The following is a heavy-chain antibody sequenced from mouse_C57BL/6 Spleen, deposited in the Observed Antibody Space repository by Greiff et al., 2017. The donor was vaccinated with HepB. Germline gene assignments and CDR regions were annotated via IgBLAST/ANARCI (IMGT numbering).Heavy chain of an antibody. V-gene: IGHV1-53*01. Sequence: VQLQQPGTELVKPRASVKLSCKASGYTFTSYWMHWVKQRPGQGLEWIGNINPSHGGTNYNEKFKSKATLTVDKSSSTAYMQLSSLTSEDSAVYYCASYYYCSSYPYWYFDVWGTGTTVTVSS. CDR1: GYTFTSYW. CDR3: ASYYYCSSYPYWYFDV. D-gene: IGHD1-1*01. J-gene: IGHJ1*03. CDR2: INPSHGGT.